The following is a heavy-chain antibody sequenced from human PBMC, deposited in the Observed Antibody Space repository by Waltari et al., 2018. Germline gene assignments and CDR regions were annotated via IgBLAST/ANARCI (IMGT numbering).Heavy chain of an antibody. CDR1: GYTFTGYY. J-gene: IGHJ4*02. CDR3: ARVSGGWYISPFDY. D-gene: IGHD6-19*01. V-gene: IGHV1-2*06. CDR2: INPNSGGT. Sequence: QVQLVQSGAEAKKPGASVKVSCKASGYTFTGYYMHWVRQAPGQGLEWMGRINPNSGGTNYAQKFQGRVTMTRDTSISTAYMELSRLRSDDTAVYYCARVSGGWYISPFDYWGQGTLVTVSS.